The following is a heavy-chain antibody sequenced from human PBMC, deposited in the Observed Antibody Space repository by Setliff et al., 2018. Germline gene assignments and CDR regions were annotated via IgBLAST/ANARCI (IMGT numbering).Heavy chain of an antibody. CDR3: ARSLGSGSYYNSRPFYSDY. Sequence: PSETLSLTCTVSGGSISSGSNYWSWIRQPAGRGLEWIGHIDPSGNTNYHPSPKSRVTISGDTSKNQFSLKLTSVTAADTAVYFCARSLGSGSYYNSRPFYSDYWGQGTLVTVSS. J-gene: IGHJ4*02. CDR1: GGSISSGSNY. D-gene: IGHD3-10*01. CDR2: IDPSGNT. V-gene: IGHV4-61*09.